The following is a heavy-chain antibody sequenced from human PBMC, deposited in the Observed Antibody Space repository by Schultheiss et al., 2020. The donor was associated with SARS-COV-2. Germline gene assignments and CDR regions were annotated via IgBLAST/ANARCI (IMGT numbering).Heavy chain of an antibody. V-gene: IGHV3-53*01. D-gene: IGHD2-21*02. CDR2: LYSGGTT. CDR1: GFTFSDYY. Sequence: GGSLRLSCAASGFTFSDYYMTWVRQAPGKGLECVSILYSGGTTYHADSVKGRFTVSRDISKDTLFLQMNSLRVEDTAVYYCARMVTRPDYYGMDVWGQGATVTVSS. J-gene: IGHJ6*02. CDR3: ARMVTRPDYYGMDV.